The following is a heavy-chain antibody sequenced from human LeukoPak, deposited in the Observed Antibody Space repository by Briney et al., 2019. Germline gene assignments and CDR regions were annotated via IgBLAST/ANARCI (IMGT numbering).Heavy chain of an antibody. CDR3: ARGTPYDSSGYWNY. J-gene: IGHJ4*02. V-gene: IGHV4-59*01. CDR1: GGSISSYY. CDR2: IYYSGST. D-gene: IGHD3-22*01. Sequence: SETLSLTCTVSGGSISSYYWSWIRQPPGKGLECIGYIYYSGSTNYNPSLKSRVTISVDTSKNQFSLKLSSVTAADTAVYYCARGTPYDSSGYWNYWGQGTLVIASS.